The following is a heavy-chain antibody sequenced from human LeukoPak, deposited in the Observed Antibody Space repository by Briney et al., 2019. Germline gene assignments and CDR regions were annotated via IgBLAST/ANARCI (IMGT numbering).Heavy chain of an antibody. V-gene: IGHV3-23*01. CDR1: GFTFSSYA. D-gene: IGHD4-17*01. CDR2: ISGSGGST. Sequence: GGSLRLSCAASGFTFSSYAMSWVRQAPGKGLEWVSAISGSGGSTYYADSVRGRFTISRDNSKNTVYLQMNSLRAEDTAVYYCGKDTVTTSGWFDPWGQGTLVTVSS. J-gene: IGHJ5*02. CDR3: GKDTVTTSGWFDP.